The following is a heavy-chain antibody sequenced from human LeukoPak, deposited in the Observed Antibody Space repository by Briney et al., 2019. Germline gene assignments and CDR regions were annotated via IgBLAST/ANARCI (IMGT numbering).Heavy chain of an antibody. J-gene: IGHJ3*02. CDR1: GFTFSSYE. V-gene: IGHV3-48*03. D-gene: IGHD5-24*01. CDR3: AKGRDSVDI. CDR2: SSSGGSAL. Sequence: PGGSLRLSCAASGFTFSSYEMNWVRQAPGKGLEWVSYSSSGGSALYYADSVKGRFTISRDNSKNTLYLQMNSLRAEDTAVYYCAKGRDSVDIWGQGTMVTVSS.